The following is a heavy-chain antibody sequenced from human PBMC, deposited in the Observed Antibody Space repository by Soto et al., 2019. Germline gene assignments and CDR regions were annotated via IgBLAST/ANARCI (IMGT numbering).Heavy chain of an antibody. D-gene: IGHD3-3*01. Sequence: ASVKVSCKASGYTFTSYDINWVRQATGQGLEWMGWMNPNRGNTGYVQKFQGRVTMTRNTSISTAYMELSSLRSEDTAVYYCASPARNYDFWSGYSFDIWGQGTMVTVSS. CDR2: MNPNRGNT. V-gene: IGHV1-8*01. CDR3: ASPARNYDFWSGYSFDI. CDR1: GYTFTSYD. J-gene: IGHJ3*02.